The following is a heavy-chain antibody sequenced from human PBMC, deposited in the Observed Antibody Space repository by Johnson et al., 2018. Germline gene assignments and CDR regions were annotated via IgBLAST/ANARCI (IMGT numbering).Heavy chain of an antibody. D-gene: IGHD1-26*01. J-gene: IGHJ6*02. Sequence: VQLVQSGGDLVQPGGSLRLSCAASGFTFSTYGMNWVRQAPGKGLEWVSYIGYSGSTIYYADSVKGRFTIYRDNAKNSLSLQMNSLRDEDTAVSYCARGSGGYSRAGGDVWGQGTTVTVSS. CDR1: GFTFSTYG. CDR3: ARGSGGYSRAGGDV. V-gene: IGHV3-48*02. CDR2: IGYSGSTI.